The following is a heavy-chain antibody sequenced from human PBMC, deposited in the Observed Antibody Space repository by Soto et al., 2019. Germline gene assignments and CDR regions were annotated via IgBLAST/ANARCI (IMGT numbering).Heavy chain of an antibody. D-gene: IGHD2-15*01. V-gene: IGHV3-21*01. CDR3: ARWYCSGGSCYSVFSVYYGMDV. J-gene: IGHJ6*02. CDR1: GFTFSRNT. Sequence: PGGSLRLSCVTSGFTFSRNTMNWVRQAPGKGLEWVASITSSGSYVYYADSVKGRFSASRDNAKNSLSLQMDSLRPDDTAVYYCARWYCSGGSCYSVFSVYYGMDVWGQGTTVTISS. CDR2: ITSSGSYV.